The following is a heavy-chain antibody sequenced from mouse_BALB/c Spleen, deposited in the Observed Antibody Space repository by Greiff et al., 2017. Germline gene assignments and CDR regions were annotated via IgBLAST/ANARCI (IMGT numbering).Heavy chain of an antibody. D-gene: IGHD2-1*01. CDR3: ARDNYGNYVGAMDY. Sequence: EVHLVESGGGLVQPGGSRKLSCAASGFTFSSFGMHWVRQPPEKGLEWVAYISSGSSTIYYADTVKGRFTISRDNPKNTLFLQMTSLRSEDTAMYYCARDNYGNYVGAMDYWGQGTSVTVSS. J-gene: IGHJ4*01. CDR2: ISSGSSTI. V-gene: IGHV5-17*02. CDR1: GFTFSSFG.